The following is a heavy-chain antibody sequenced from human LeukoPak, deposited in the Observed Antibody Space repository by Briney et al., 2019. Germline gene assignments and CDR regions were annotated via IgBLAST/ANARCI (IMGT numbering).Heavy chain of an antibody. CDR2: ISGSGGST. Sequence: GGSLRLSCAPSGFTFSSYGMSWVRQAAGKGREWVAAISGSGGSTYHADSVRGRFTISRDNSKNARYLQMNSLRADDTAVYYYAKAGLKRSMYYYGSGSYGSYYYMDVWGKGTTVTISS. CDR1: GFTFSSYG. J-gene: IGHJ6*03. D-gene: IGHD3-10*01. CDR3: AKAGLKRSMYYYGSGSYGSYYYMDV. V-gene: IGHV3-23*01.